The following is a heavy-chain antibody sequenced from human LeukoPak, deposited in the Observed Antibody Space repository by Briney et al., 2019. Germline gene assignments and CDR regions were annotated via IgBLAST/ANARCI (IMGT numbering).Heavy chain of an antibody. J-gene: IGHJ4*02. CDR1: GYTFTGYY. D-gene: IGHD7-27*01. CDR3: ARDNDWGSTFDC. V-gene: IGHV1-2*06. CDR2: INPNSGGT. Sequence: ASVKVSCKASGYTFTGYYMHWVRQAPGQGLEWMGRINPNSGGTNYAQKFQGRVTMTRDTSISTAYMELRSLRSDDTAVYYCARDNDWGSTFDCWGQGTLVTVSS.